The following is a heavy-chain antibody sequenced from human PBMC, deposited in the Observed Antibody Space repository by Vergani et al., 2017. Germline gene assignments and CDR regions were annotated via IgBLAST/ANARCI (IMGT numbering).Heavy chain of an antibody. J-gene: IGHJ4*02. CDR3: AKIPDFYDFWSGPSFVYFDY. D-gene: IGHD3-3*01. Sequence: QVQLVQSGAEVKKPGASVKVSCKASGYTFTGYYMHWVRQAPGQGLEWMGWINPNSGGTNYAQKFQGRVTMTRDTSISTAYMELSRLRSDDTAVYYCAKIPDFYDFWSGPSFVYFDYWGQGTLVTVSS. CDR2: INPNSGGT. V-gene: IGHV1-2*02. CDR1: GYTFTGYY.